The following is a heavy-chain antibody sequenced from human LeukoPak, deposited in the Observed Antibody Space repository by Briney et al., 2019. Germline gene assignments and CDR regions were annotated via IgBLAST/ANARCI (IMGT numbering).Heavy chain of an antibody. J-gene: IGHJ4*02. V-gene: IGHV3-7*01. D-gene: IGHD4-11*01. CDR1: GFNFSSYL. CDR3: ARGTVNFDN. Sequence: GSLRIFCAASGFNFSSYLVNWVRQAPGKGLEWVANIKQDGSEKYYVDSVKGRFSISRDNANNSLILQMNSLRAEDTAVYYCARGTVNFDNWSQGTLVTVSS. CDR2: IKQDGSEK.